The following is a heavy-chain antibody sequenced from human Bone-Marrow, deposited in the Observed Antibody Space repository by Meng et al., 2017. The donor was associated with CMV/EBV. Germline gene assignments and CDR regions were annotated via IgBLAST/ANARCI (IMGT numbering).Heavy chain of an antibody. J-gene: IGHJ4*02. CDR3: AREGSGYRNFDY. CDR1: GYTFTSYG. D-gene: IGHD3-3*01. V-gene: IGHV3-7*01. CDR2: IKQDGSEK. Sequence: SCKASGYTFTSYGISWVRQAPGKGLEWVANIKQDGSEKYYVDSVKGRFTISRDNAKNSLYLQMNSLRAEDTAVYYCAREGSGYRNFDYWGQGTLVTVSS.